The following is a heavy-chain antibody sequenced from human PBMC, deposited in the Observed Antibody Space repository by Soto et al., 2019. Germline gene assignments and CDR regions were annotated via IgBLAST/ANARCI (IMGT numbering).Heavy chain of an antibody. CDR1: GFTFSNYA. CDR2: ISGSGGST. Sequence: EVQLLESGGGLVQPGGSLRLSCAASGFTFSNYAMSWVRQAPGKGLEWVSGISGSGGSTFYADSVKGRLTSSRDNSKNTLYLQVNSLRAEDTAVYYCAKEGGVVAGTEIDYWGQGTLVTVSS. V-gene: IGHV3-23*01. J-gene: IGHJ4*02. D-gene: IGHD6-19*01. CDR3: AKEGGVVAGTEIDY.